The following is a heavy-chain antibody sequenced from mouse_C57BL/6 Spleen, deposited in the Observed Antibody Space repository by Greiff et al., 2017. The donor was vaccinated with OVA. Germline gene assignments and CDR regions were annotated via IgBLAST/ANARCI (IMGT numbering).Heavy chain of an antibody. CDR2: IYPGSGST. CDR1: GYTFTSYW. D-gene: IGHD3-2*02. CDR3: ARSRGQLRLGFDY. J-gene: IGHJ2*01. Sequence: QVQLQQPGAELVKPGASVTMSCKASGYTFTSYWITWVKQRPGQGLEWIGDIYPGSGSTNYNEKFKSKATLTVDTSSSTAYMQLSSLTSEDSAVYYCARSRGQLRLGFDYWGQGTTLTVSS. V-gene: IGHV1-55*01.